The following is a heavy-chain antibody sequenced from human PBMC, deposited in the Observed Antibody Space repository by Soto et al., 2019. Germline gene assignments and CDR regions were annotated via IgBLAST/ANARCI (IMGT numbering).Heavy chain of an antibody. CDR3: ARQETTYYYDSSGYYSNWFDH. CDR2: IYYSGST. D-gene: IGHD3-22*01. V-gene: IGHV4-39*01. J-gene: IGHJ5*02. Sequence: PSETLSLTCTVSGGSISSSSYYWGWIRQPPGKGLEWIGSIYYSGSTYYNPSLKSRVTISVDTSKNQFSLKLSSVTAADTAVYYCARQETTYYYDSSGYYSNWFDHWGQGTLVTVSS. CDR1: GGSISSSSYY.